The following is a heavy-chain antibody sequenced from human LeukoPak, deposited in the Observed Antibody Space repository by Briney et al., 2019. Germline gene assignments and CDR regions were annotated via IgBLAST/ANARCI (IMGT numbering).Heavy chain of an antibody. Sequence: PSETLSLTCAVSGGSISNNNWWSWVRQPPGKGLEWVAFIRYDGSNKYYADSVKGRFTISRDNSKNTLYLQMNSLRAEDTAVYYCAKGSQQLVPNGVCYFDYWGQGTLVTVSS. D-gene: IGHD6-13*01. J-gene: IGHJ4*02. CDR1: GGSISNNN. CDR3: AKGSQQLVPNGVCYFDY. V-gene: IGHV3-30*02. CDR2: IRYDGSNK.